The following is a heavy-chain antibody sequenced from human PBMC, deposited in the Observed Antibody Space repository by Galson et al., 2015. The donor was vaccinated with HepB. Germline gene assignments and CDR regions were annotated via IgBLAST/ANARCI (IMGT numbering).Heavy chain of an antibody. Sequence: SLRLSCAASGFTFRSYAMNWVRQAPGKGLEWVSGISDSGDSTYYVNSVKGRFTISRDNSKSTLFLQMNSLRDEDTAVYYCARERKHSYGSDYWGQGTLVTVSS. CDR1: GFTFRSYA. CDR2: ISDSGDST. CDR3: ARERKHSYGSDY. V-gene: IGHV3-23*01. D-gene: IGHD5-18*01. J-gene: IGHJ4*02.